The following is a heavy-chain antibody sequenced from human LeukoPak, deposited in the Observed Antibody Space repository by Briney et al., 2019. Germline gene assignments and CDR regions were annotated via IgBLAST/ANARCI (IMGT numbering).Heavy chain of an antibody. CDR2: INPNSGGT. D-gene: IGHD3-16*01. CDR1: GYTFTGSY. V-gene: IGHV1-2*02. J-gene: IGHJ4*02. CDR3: ARGGVDC. Sequence: ASVKVSCKATGYTFTGSYIHWVRQAPGQGLEWMGWINPNSGGTNYAQKFQGRVTMTRDTSITTAYMELSRLKSDDTAIYYCARGGVDCWGQGTLVTVSS.